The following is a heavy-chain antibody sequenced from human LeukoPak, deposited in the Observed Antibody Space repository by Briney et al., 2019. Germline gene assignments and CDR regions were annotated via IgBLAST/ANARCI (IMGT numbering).Heavy chain of an antibody. CDR3: ASGYDQTYHYDSSGYTVFDY. D-gene: IGHD3-22*01. J-gene: IGHJ4*02. CDR2: ISSSSSYI. Sequence: GGSLRLSCAASGFTFSSYSMNWVRQAPGKGLEWVSSISSSSSYIYYADSVKGRFTISRDNAKNSLYLQMNSLRAEDTAVYYCASGYDQTYHYDSSGYTVFDYWGQGTLVTVSS. V-gene: IGHV3-21*01. CDR1: GFTFSSYS.